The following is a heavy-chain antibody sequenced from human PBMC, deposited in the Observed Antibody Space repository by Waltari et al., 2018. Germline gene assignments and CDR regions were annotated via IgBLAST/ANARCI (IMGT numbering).Heavy chain of an antibody. D-gene: IGHD3-22*01. CDR3: VRPLPVGGYYWDL. V-gene: IGHV4-39*01. Sequence: QVQLQESGPGLVKPSESLSLTCSVSGASVNSNRYYWGWIRQPPGQGLQWIGSIYNNGNTYYNPSLKNRATLSLDTSKNQFSLVVTSMTAADTAVYFCVRPLPVGGYYWDLWAQGTLVTVSS. CDR2: IYNNGNT. CDR1: GASVNSNRYY. J-gene: IGHJ5*02.